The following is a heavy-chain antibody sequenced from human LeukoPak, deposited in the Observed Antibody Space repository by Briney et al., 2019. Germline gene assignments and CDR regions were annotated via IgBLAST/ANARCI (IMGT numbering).Heavy chain of an antibody. V-gene: IGHV5-51*01. J-gene: IGHJ4*02. Sequence: GESLKISCKGSGYRFTNYWIGWVRQMPGKGLEWMGIMYPGDSDTRYSPSFQGQVTISADKSIGTAYLQWSSLKASDTAMYYCAIGGDSSTSCYRCFDSWGQGALVTVSS. CDR3: AIGGDSSTSCYRCFDS. CDR2: MYPGDSDT. CDR1: GYRFTNYW. D-gene: IGHD2-2*02.